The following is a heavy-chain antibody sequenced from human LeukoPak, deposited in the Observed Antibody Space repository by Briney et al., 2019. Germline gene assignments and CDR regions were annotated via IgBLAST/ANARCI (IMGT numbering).Heavy chain of an antibody. V-gene: IGHV3-74*01. J-gene: IGHJ4*02. D-gene: IGHD6-13*01. CDR1: GFTFSSYW. CDR3: ARIAAAGTPKDY. Sequence: PGGSLRLSCAASGFTFSSYWMHWVRQAPGKGLVWVSRINSDGSSTSYADSVKGRFTISRDNAKNTLYLQINSLRAEDTAVYYCARIAAAGTPKDYWGQGTLVTVSS. CDR2: INSDGSST.